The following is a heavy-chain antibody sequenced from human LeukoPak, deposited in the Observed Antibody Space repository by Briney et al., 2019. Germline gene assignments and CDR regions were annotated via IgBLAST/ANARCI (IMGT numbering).Heavy chain of an antibody. CDR3: ARQTPSRIAVAGPDAFDI. CDR2: IYPGDSDT. Sequence: GESLKISCNGSGYSFTSYWIGWVRQMPGKGLEWMGIIYPGDSDTRYSPSFQGQVTISADKSISTAYLQWSSLKASDTAMYYCARQTPSRIAVAGPDAFDIWGQGTMVTVSS. J-gene: IGHJ3*02. D-gene: IGHD6-19*01. CDR1: GYSFTSYW. V-gene: IGHV5-51*01.